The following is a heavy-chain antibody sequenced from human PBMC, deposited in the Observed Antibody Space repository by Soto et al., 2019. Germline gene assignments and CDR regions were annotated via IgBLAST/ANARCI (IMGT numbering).Heavy chain of an antibody. Sequence: SVKVSCKASGGTFSSYAISWVRQAPGQGLEWMGGIIPIFGTANYAQKFQGRVTITADESTSTAYMELSSLRSEDTAVYYCARDGTSLIAAAGTSYYYYGMDVWGQGTTVTVSS. CDR2: IIPIFGTA. V-gene: IGHV1-69*13. CDR3: ARDGTSLIAAAGTSYYYYGMDV. CDR1: GGTFSSYA. J-gene: IGHJ6*02. D-gene: IGHD6-13*01.